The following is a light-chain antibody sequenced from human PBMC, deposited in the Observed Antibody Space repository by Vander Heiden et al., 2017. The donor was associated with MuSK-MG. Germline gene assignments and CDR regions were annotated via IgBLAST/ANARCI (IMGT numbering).Light chain of an antibody. V-gene: IGKV1-39*01. Sequence: DIEMTQSLSSLPASVGDRVTITCRASQSTSSYLNWYQQKPGKTPKLLIYAGSSLETGVPSRFSGSGSGTDFTLTISRLQPEDFATYYCLQSYSTLLTFGGGTKVEIK. CDR2: AGS. CDR3: LQSYSTLLT. CDR1: QSTSSY. J-gene: IGKJ4*01.